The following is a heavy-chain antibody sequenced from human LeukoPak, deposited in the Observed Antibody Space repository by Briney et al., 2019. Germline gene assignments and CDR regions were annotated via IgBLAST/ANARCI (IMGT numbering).Heavy chain of an antibody. CDR3: ARALSEYDYVWGSYRPNWFDP. CDR2: MNPNSGNT. Sequence: ASVKVSCKASGYTCTSYDINWVRQATGHRLEWMGWMNPNSGNTGYAQKFQGRVTITRNTSISTAYMELSSLRSEDTAVYYCARALSEYDYVWGSYRPNWFDPWGKGTLVTVSS. V-gene: IGHV1-8*03. D-gene: IGHD3-16*02. J-gene: IGHJ5*02. CDR1: GYTCTSYD.